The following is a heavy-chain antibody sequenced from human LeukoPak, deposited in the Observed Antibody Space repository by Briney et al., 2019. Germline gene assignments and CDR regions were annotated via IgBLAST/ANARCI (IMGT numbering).Heavy chain of an antibody. D-gene: IGHD2-15*01. Sequence: SGTLSLTCTVSGGSISIGDYYWSWIRQSPGKGLEWIGFIYYSGNTWYSPSLRGRVTISVDTSKNQFSLTLSSVTAADTAVYYCARKASFGTPFDYWGQGTLVTVSS. CDR3: ARKASFGTPFDY. CDR2: IYYSGNT. J-gene: IGHJ4*02. V-gene: IGHV4-30-4*01. CDR1: GGSISIGDYY.